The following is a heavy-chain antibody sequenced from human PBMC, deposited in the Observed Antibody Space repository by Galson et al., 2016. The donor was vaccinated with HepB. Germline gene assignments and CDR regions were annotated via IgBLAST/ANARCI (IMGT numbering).Heavy chain of an antibody. CDR2: ISAYNGNT. D-gene: IGHD2-2*01. CDR1: GYTFTTYG. J-gene: IGHJ6*02. V-gene: IGHV1-18*01. CDR3: ARYPRKIRYQLLEIYYYYYAMDV. Sequence: SVKVSCKASGYTFTTYGISWVRQAPGQGLEWMGWISAYNGNTNYAQKLQGRVTMTTDTPTNTAYMEPTSLRSDDTAVYYCARYPRKIRYQLLEIYYYYYAMDVWGQGTTVTVSS.